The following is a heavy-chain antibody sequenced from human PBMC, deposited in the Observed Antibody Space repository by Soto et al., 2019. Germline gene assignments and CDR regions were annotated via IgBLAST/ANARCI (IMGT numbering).Heavy chain of an antibody. CDR3: ARHQTPYQLLFLDP. CDR2: VYYTGST. Sequence: SETLSLTCTVSGGSISDYYWSWIRQFPGKELEWIGYVYYTGSTKYNPSLKGRVSISVDTSKNLFSLKLSSVTAADTAIYSCARHQTPYQLLFLDPSGQGNLVTVSS. J-gene: IGHJ5*02. D-gene: IGHD2-2*01. V-gene: IGHV4-59*08. CDR1: GGSISDYY.